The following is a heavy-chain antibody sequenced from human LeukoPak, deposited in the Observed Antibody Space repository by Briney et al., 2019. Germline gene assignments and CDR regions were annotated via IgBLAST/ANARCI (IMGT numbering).Heavy chain of an antibody. CDR3: AKDQLNRFCSGGSCSITHDY. CDR1: GFIFSSYG. Sequence: PGGTLRLPCAASGFIFSSYGMSWVRQAPGEGLEWISGITGSTYSSYYADSVRGRFTISRDNSKNTLYLQMNSLRADDTAVYYCAKDQLNRFCSGGSCSITHDYWGRGTLVTVSS. V-gene: IGHV3-23*01. CDR2: ITGSTYSS. J-gene: IGHJ4*02. D-gene: IGHD2-15*01.